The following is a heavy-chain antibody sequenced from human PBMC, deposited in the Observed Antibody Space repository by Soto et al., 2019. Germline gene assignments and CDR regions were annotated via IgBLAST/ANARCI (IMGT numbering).Heavy chain of an antibody. D-gene: IGHD2-2*01. CDR3: ARVPNGYSSSCYSYFDG. V-gene: IGHV3-74*01. CDR1: GFTFSNYW. CDR2: ISSDGTST. J-gene: IGHJ4*02. Sequence: LRLSCAASGFTFSNYWMHWVRQAPGKGPVWVSRISSDGTSTTYADSVKGRFTISRDNAKNTLYLQVNSLRAEDTAVYYCARVPNGYSSSCYSYFDGWGQGALVTVSS.